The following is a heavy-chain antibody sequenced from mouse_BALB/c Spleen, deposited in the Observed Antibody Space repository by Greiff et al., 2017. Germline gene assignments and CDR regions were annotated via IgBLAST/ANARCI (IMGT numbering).Heavy chain of an antibody. CDR2: IYPGNVNT. CDR1: GYTFTSYY. CDR3: ARGANDRGFAY. D-gene: IGHD3-1*01. V-gene: IGHV1S56*01. Sequence: QVQLQQSGPELVKPGASVRISCKASGYTFTSYYIHWVKQRPGQGLEWIGWIYPGNVNTKYNEKFKGKATLTADKSSSTAYMQLSSLTSEDSAVYFCARGANDRGFAYWGQGTLVTVSA. J-gene: IGHJ3*01.